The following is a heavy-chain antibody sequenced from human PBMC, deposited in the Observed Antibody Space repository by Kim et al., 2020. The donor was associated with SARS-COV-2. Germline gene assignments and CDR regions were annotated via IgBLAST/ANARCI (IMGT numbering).Heavy chain of an antibody. CDR2: ISYDGSNK. D-gene: IGHD2-2*01. J-gene: IGHJ6*02. CDR3: AKELEDIVVVPAATDV. V-gene: IGHV3-30*18. CDR1: GFTFSSYG. Sequence: GGSLRLSCAASGFTFSSYGMHWVRQAPGKGLEWVAVISYDGSNKYYADSVKGRFTISRDNSKNTLYLQMNSLRAEDTAVYYCAKELEDIVVVPAATDVWGQGTTVTVSS.